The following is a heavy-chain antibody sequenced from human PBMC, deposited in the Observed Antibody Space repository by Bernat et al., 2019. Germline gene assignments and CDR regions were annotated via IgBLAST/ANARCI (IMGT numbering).Heavy chain of an antibody. V-gene: IGHV3-23*01. Sequence: EVQLLESGGGLVQPGGSLRLSCAASGFTFSSYAMNWVRQAPGKGLEWVSSVSNSGGDIYYADSVKGRFTGSRDNSKSTLYLQMNSLRGEDTAIYYCAKTGCGGDCYNTNWGQGTLVTVSS. CDR2: VSNSGGDI. CDR3: AKTGCGGDCYNTN. D-gene: IGHD2-21*02. J-gene: IGHJ4*02. CDR1: GFTFSSYA.